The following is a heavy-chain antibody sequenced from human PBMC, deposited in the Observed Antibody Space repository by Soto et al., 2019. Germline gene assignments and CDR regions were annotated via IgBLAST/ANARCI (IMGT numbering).Heavy chain of an antibody. J-gene: IGHJ5*02. V-gene: IGHV1-69*12. CDR3: ATKYCSGGSCYPPSSWFDP. Sequence: QVQLVQSGAEVKKPGSSVKVSCKASGGPFSSYAISWVRQAPGQGLEWMGGIIPIFGTANYAQKFQGRVTISADESTSTAYMELSSLRCEDTAVYYCATKYCSGGSCYPPSSWFDPWGQGTLVTVSS. CDR2: IIPIFGTA. CDR1: GGPFSSYA. D-gene: IGHD2-15*01.